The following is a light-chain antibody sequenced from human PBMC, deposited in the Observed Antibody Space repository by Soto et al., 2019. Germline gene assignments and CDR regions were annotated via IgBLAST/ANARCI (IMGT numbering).Light chain of an antibody. CDR3: QQSFSLPQT. Sequence: DIQMTQSPSSLSASVGDRVTITCRASQIVNNYLNWYQQKPGKAPKLLIYTASNLQSGVPSRFSGSGSGTDFTLTISSLQPQDFATYYWQQSFSLPQTFGQGTKVEIK. V-gene: IGKV1-39*01. J-gene: IGKJ1*01. CDR1: QIVNNY. CDR2: TAS.